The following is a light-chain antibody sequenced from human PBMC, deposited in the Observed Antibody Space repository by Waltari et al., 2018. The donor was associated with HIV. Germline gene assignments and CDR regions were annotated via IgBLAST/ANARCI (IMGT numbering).Light chain of an antibody. Sequence: QSALTQPASMSGSPGPSITISCTGSSLDIGLYDFVSWYQHLPNTAPQLIIYGVDRRPPGITSRFSASKSGDVASLTISGLQAEDEADYYCTSHTLTRILLFGGGTRLTVL. CDR2: GVD. V-gene: IGLV2-14*01. J-gene: IGLJ3*02. CDR1: SLDIGLYDF. CDR3: TSHTLTRILL.